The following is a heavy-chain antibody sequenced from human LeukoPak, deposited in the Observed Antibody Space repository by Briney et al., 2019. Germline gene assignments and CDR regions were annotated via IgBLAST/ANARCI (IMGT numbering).Heavy chain of an antibody. D-gene: IGHD6-13*01. Sequence: GASVKVSCKASGFTFTSSAMQWVRQARGQRLEWIGWIVVGSGNTNYAQKFQERVTITRDTSTSTAYMELSSLRSEDTAVYYCARKYSSSGFNWFDPWGQGTLVTVSS. CDR3: ARKYSSSGFNWFDP. V-gene: IGHV1-58*02. CDR1: GFTFTSSA. J-gene: IGHJ5*02. CDR2: IVVGSGNT.